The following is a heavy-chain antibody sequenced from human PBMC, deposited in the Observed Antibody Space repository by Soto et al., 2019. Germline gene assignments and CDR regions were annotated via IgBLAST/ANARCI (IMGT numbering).Heavy chain of an antibody. D-gene: IGHD2-15*01. CDR3: ARDPQYCSGGSCYRDYYYYGMDV. V-gene: IGHV1-69*01. CDR1: GGTFSSYA. Sequence: QVQLVQSGAEVKKPGSSVKVSCTASGGTFSSYAISWVRQAPGQGLEWMGGIIPIFGTANYAQKFQGRVTITADESTSTAYMELSSLRSEDTAVYYCARDPQYCSGGSCYRDYYYYGMDVWGQGTTVTVSS. CDR2: IIPIFGTA. J-gene: IGHJ6*02.